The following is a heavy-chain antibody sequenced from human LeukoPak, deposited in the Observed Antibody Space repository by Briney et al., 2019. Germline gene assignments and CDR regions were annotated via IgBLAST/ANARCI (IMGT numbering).Heavy chain of an antibody. CDR3: ARQLGYCSSTSCYADKVDY. V-gene: IGHV4-39*01. Sequence: PSVTLSLTCTVSGGSISSSSYYWGWIRQPPGKGLEWIGSIYYSGSTYYNPSLKSRVTISVDTSKNQFSLKLSSVTAADTAVYYCARQLGYCSSTSCYADKVDYWGQGTLVTVSS. CDR2: IYYSGST. D-gene: IGHD2-2*01. J-gene: IGHJ4*02. CDR1: GGSISSSSYY.